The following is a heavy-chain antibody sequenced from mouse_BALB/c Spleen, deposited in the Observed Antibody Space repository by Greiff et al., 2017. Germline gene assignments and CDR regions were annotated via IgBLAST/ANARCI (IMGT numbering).Heavy chain of an antibody. CDR3: ASARDGFAY. CDR2: ISSGGST. V-gene: IGHV5-6-5*01. Sequence: EVQLVESGGGLVKPGGSLKLSCAASGFTFSSYAMSWVRQTPEKRLEWVASISSGGSTYYPDSVKGRFTISRDNARNILYLQMSSLRSEDTAMYYCASARDGFAYWGQGTLVTVSA. J-gene: IGHJ3*01. D-gene: IGHD3-1*01. CDR1: GFTFSSYA.